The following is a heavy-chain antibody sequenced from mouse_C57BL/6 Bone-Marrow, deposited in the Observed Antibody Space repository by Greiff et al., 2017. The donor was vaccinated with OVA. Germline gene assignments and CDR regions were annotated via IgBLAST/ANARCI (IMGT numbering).Heavy chain of an antibody. D-gene: IGHD1-1*01. V-gene: IGHV5-9*01. CDR1: GFTFSSYT. Sequence: DVMLVESGGGLVKPGGSLKLSCAASGFTFSSYTMSWVRQTPEKRLEWVATISGGGGNTYYPDSVKGRFTISRDNAKNTLYLQMSSLRSEDTALYYCARHGHYGSSPFAYWGQGTLVTVSA. J-gene: IGHJ3*01. CDR3: ARHGHYGSSPFAY. CDR2: ISGGGGNT.